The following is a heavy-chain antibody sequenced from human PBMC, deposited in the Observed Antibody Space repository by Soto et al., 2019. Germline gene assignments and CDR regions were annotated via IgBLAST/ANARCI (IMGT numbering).Heavy chain of an antibody. Sequence: QVQLVQSGAEVKKPGSSVKVSCKASGGTFSSYAISWVRQAPGQGLEWMGGIIPIFGTANYAQKFQGRVTITADESTGTGYMELSSLRSEDTAVYYCARGPYTAMGTRTGFYYYGMDVWGQGTTVTVSS. J-gene: IGHJ6*02. V-gene: IGHV1-69*01. CDR2: IIPIFGTA. D-gene: IGHD5-18*01. CDR3: ARGPYTAMGTRTGFYYYGMDV. CDR1: GGTFSSYA.